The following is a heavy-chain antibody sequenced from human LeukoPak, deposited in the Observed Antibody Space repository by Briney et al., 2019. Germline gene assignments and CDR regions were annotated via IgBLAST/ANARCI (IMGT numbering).Heavy chain of an antibody. Sequence: GGSLRLSCADSGFTVSNYGMHWGRQSPGKGLEWVAVISYDGSIEYYADSVKGRFTISRDDSRNTLYLQMNSLRPEDTALYYCAKDLQHLVRTLSFDYWGQGTLVTVSS. CDR3: AKDLQHLVRTLSFDY. CDR1: GFTVSNYG. CDR2: ISYDGSIE. D-gene: IGHD6-13*01. V-gene: IGHV3-30*18. J-gene: IGHJ4*02.